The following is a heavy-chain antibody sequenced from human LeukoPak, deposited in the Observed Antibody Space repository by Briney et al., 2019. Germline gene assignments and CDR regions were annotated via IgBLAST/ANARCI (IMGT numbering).Heavy chain of an antibody. Sequence: SETLSLTCAVSGGSIIRNNWWSWVRQPPGKGLEWIGEIYHSGSTNYNPSLKSRVTISLDKSNTQFSLKLSSVTAADTAVYYCARLSYGDSPFDAFDIWGQGTMVTVSS. CDR3: ARLSYGDSPFDAFDI. CDR2: IYHSGST. CDR1: GGSIIRNNW. V-gene: IGHV4-4*02. J-gene: IGHJ3*02. D-gene: IGHD4-17*01.